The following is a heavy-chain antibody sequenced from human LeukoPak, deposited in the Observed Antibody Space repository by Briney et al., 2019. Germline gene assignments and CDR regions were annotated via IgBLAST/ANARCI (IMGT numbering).Heavy chain of an antibody. D-gene: IGHD3-10*01. J-gene: IGHJ3*02. CDR3: AKDRYYGSGSYFAFDI. CDR1: GFTFSSYG. V-gene: IGHV3-30*18. CDR2: ISYDGSNK. Sequence: GGSLRLSCAASGFTFSSYGMHWVRQAPGKGLEWVAVISYDGSNKYYADSVKGRFTISRDNSKNTLYLQMNSLRAEDTAVYYCAKDRYYGSGSYFAFDIWGQGTMVTVSS.